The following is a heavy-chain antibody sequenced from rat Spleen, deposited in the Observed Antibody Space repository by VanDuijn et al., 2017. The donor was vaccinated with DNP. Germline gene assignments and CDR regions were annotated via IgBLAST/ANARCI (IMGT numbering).Heavy chain of an antibody. V-gene: IGHV5-7*01. J-gene: IGHJ2*01. D-gene: IGHD1-1*01. CDR1: GFTFSDYN. CDR2: ISYDGSST. CDR3: TRALLLFDY. Sequence: EVQLVESGGGLVQPGRSLKLSCAASGFTFSDYNMAWVRQAPKKGLEWVATISYDGSSTYYRDSVKGRFTISRDNAKSTLYLQMDSLRSEDTATYYCTRALLLFDYWGQGVMVTVSS.